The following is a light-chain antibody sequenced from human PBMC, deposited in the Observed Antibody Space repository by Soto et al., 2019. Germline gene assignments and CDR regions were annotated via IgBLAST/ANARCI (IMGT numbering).Light chain of an antibody. CDR2: AAS. J-gene: IGKJ2*01. CDR3: QQSDSYPDT. Sequence: DIQMTQSPSSLSLSVGDRVTITCRASQSITNYLNWYQQKPGTAPKLLVYAASSLQSGGPSRFSANGSGTDFTLTISSLQPEDCASYFCQQSDSYPDTFGQGTKLEIK. CDR1: QSITNY. V-gene: IGKV1-39*01.